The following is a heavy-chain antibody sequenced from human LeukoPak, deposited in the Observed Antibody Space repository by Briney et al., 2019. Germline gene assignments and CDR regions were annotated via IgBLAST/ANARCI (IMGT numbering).Heavy chain of an antibody. CDR2: IIPIFGTA. CDR1: GGTFSSYA. J-gene: IGHJ5*02. D-gene: IGHD5-24*01. Sequence: SVKVSCKASGGTFSSYAISWVRQAPGQGLEWMGRIIPIFGTANYAQKFQGRVTITTDESTSTAYMELSSLRSEDTAVYYCAREGKRWLQSDRWFDPWGQGTLVTVSS. CDR3: AREGKRWLQSDRWFDP. V-gene: IGHV1-69*05.